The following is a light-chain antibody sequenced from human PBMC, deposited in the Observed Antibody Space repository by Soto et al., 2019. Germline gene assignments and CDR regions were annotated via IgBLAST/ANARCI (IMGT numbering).Light chain of an antibody. CDR3: FSYAGSSTVV. V-gene: IGLV2-23*01. CDR1: SSDVGSYNL. J-gene: IGLJ2*01. CDR2: EGS. Sequence: QSVLTQPASVSGSPGQSITISCTGTSSDVGSYNLVSWYQQHPGKAPKLMIYEGSKRPSGVSNRSSGSKSGNTASLTISGLQAEDEADYYCFSYAGSSTVVFGGGTKLTVL.